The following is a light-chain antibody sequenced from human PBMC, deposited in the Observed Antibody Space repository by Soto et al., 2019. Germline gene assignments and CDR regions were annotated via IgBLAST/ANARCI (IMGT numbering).Light chain of an antibody. CDR2: DAS. CDR3: HRHNDYSAVT. J-gene: IGKJ2*01. CDR1: QTIGSS. V-gene: IGKV1-5*01. Sequence: DIQMTQSPSTLSASVGDRVTITCRASQTIGSSLAWYQHRPGKAPTLLIFDASTLQTGVPSRFSGSGFGTEVTPTISGLQHDDFATYYCHRHNDYSAVTFGQGTKLEIK.